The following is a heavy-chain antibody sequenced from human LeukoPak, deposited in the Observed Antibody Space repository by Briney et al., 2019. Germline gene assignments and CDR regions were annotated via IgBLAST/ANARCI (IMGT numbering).Heavy chain of an antibody. J-gene: IGHJ4*02. V-gene: IGHV4-39*01. CDR2: LFYSGST. CDR1: GGSISSGGYY. D-gene: IGHD6-6*01. Sequence: SETLSLTCTVSGGSISSGGYYWGWIRQPPGKGLEWIGSLFYSGSTYYNPSLKSRVTISVDTTKNHFSLRLSSVTAADTAVYYCARHCCKGQLQDSWGQGTLVTVSS. CDR3: ARHCCKGQLQDS.